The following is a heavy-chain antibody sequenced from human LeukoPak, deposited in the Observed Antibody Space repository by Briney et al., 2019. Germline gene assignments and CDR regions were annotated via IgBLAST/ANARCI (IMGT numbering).Heavy chain of an antibody. Sequence: SETLSLTCSVSGASITSYYWSWIRQPAGKGLEWIGRVSTSGNTRYKPSLQSRVTMSMDTSKNQFSLKLSSVTAADTAVYYCARGHYSSGCRLDYWGQGTLVTVSS. CDR1: GASITSYY. D-gene: IGHD6-19*01. CDR3: ARGHYSSGCRLDY. V-gene: IGHV4-4*07. J-gene: IGHJ4*02. CDR2: VSTSGNT.